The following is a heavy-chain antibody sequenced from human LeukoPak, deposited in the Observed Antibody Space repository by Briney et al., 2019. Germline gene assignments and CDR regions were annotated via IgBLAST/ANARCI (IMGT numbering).Heavy chain of an antibody. CDR2: INPAGSQK. D-gene: IGHD1-26*01. Sequence: GGSLRLSCVASGLTFSSSWMNWIRQAPGKGPEWLANINPAGSQKDYVDSVKGRLIISRDNAKDSVFLQMNNLGAEDTAVYYCARYSGSFPGWLDPWGPGTLVTVSS. J-gene: IGHJ5*02. V-gene: IGHV3-7*01. CDR3: ARYSGSFPGWLDP. CDR1: GLTFSSSW.